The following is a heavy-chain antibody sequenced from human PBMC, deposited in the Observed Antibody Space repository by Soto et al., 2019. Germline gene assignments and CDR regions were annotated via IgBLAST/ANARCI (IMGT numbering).Heavy chain of an antibody. Sequence: PSETVSLTCVVSGGCLSDYFWSWIRQPPGMALEWIGEINHLGSINYNPSLKSRVTMSVDTSKNQFSLKLSSVTAADTAVYYCASSQTYYDYIWGPPAFDIWGQGTMVTVS. CDR1: GGCLSDYF. V-gene: IGHV4-34*01. CDR3: ASSQTYYDYIWGPPAFDI. D-gene: IGHD3-16*01. CDR2: INHLGSI. J-gene: IGHJ3*02.